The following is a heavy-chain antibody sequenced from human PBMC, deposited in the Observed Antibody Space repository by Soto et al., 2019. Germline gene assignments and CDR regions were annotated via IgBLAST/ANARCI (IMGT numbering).Heavy chain of an antibody. V-gene: IGHV3-48*01. Sequence: GGSLRLSCAASGFTFSSYSMNWVRQAPGKGLEWVSYISSSSNTIYYADSVRGRFTISRDNAKNSLYLQMNSLRAEDTAVYYCARDHYGDYEVFDVWGRGTMVTVSS. CDR2: ISSSSNTI. D-gene: IGHD4-17*01. CDR3: ARDHYGDYEVFDV. CDR1: GFTFSSYS. J-gene: IGHJ3*01.